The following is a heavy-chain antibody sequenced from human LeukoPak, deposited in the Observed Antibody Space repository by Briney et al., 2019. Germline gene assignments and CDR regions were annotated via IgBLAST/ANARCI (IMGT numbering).Heavy chain of an antibody. V-gene: IGHV3-74*01. CDR3: ARGYYDSFGYRYYFDY. J-gene: IGHJ4*02. CDR1: GFTFSSYW. CDR2: INSDGSST. Sequence: QAGGSLRLSCAASGFTFSSYWLHWVRQAPGKGLVWVSRINSDGSSTSYADSVKGRFTISRDNAKNTLYLQMNSLRAEDTAVYYCARGYYDSFGYRYYFDYWGQGTLLTVSS. D-gene: IGHD3-22*01.